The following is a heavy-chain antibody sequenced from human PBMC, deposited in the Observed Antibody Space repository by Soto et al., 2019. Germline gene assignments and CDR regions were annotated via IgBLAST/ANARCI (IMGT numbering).Heavy chain of an antibody. Sequence: GASVKVSCKASGYTFTGYYMHWVRPAPGQGLEWMGWINPNSGGTNCAQKFQGRVTMTRDTSISTAYMELSRLRSDDTAVYYCARTYYDILTGYHPLFDYWGQGTLVTVSS. J-gene: IGHJ4*02. CDR3: ARTYYDILTGYHPLFDY. CDR2: INPNSGGT. D-gene: IGHD3-9*01. CDR1: GYTFTGYY. V-gene: IGHV1-2*02.